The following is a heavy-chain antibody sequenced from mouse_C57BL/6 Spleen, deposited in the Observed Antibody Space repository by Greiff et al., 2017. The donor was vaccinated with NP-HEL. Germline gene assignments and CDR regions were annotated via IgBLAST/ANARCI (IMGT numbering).Heavy chain of an antibody. CDR3: ARDYYGSSPYYFDY. CDR2: IYPGSGNT. Sequence: QVHVKQSGPELVKPGASVKISCKASGYTFTDYYINWVKQRPGQGLEWIGWIYPGSGNTKYNEKFKGKATLTVDTSSSTAYMQLSSLTSEDSAVYFCARDYYGSSPYYFDYWGQGTTLTVSS. V-gene: IGHV1-84*01. CDR1: GYTFTDYY. D-gene: IGHD1-1*01. J-gene: IGHJ2*01.